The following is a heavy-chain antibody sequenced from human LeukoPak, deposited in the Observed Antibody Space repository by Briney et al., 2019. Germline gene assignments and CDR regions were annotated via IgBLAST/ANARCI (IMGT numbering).Heavy chain of an antibody. CDR3: PRGLKGSSPSLDWFDP. D-gene: IGHD6-13*01. J-gene: IGHJ5*02. CDR1: GGSISSGSYY. Sequence: PSQTLSLTCTVSGGSISSGSYYWSWIRQPAGKGLEWTGRIYTSGSTNYNPSLKRRVTITVDTSKNQFYLKLSSVTAAHTAVDYGPRGLKGSSPSLDWFDPWGQGTLVTVSS. CDR2: IYTSGST. V-gene: IGHV4-61*02.